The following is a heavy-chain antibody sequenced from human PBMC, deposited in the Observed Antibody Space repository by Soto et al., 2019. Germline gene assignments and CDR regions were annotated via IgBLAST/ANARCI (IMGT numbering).Heavy chain of an antibody. CDR1: GGSISSYY. CDR2: IYYSGST. V-gene: IGHV4-59*01. Sequence: SETLSLTCTVSGGSISSYYWSWIRQPPGKGLEWIGYIYYSGSTNYNPSLKSRVTISVDTSKNQFSLKLSSVTAADTAVYYCARVGGDSSSWYYPPSPYYYHYYMDFWGKGSTVTVSS. J-gene: IGHJ6*03. D-gene: IGHD6-13*01. CDR3: ARVGGDSSSWYYPPSPYYYHYYMDF.